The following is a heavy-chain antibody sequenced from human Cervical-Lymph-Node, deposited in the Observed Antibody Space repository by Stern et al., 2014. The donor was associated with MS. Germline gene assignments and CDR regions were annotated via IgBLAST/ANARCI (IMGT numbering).Heavy chain of an antibody. CDR1: GFTFSSYA. Sequence: VQLVESGGGVVQPGRSLRLSCAASGFTFSSYAMHWVRQAPGKGLEWVAVISYDGSNKYYADSVKGRFTISRDNSKNTLYLQMNSLRAEDTAVYYCARDVTAARTRRGYFDYWGQGTLVTVSS. CDR2: ISYDGSNK. V-gene: IGHV3-30-3*01. D-gene: IGHD6-6*01. CDR3: ARDVTAARTRRGYFDY. J-gene: IGHJ4*02.